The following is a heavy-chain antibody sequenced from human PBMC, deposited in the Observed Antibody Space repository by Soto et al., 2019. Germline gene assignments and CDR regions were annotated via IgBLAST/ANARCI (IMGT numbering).Heavy chain of an antibody. Sequence: GGSLRLSCVASTFTFSSYWVSWVRQAPGKGLEWVANINPEGSDKYYVDSVKGRFTISRDNTKNSLDLQMNSLRAEDTAVYYCARADRPYAESAYWGQGTLVTVSS. CDR2: INPEGSDK. CDR1: TFTFSSYW. D-gene: IGHD3-3*01. V-gene: IGHV3-7*04. J-gene: IGHJ4*02. CDR3: ARADRPYAESAY.